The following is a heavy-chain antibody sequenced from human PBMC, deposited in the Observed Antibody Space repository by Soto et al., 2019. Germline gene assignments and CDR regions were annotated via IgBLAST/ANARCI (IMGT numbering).Heavy chain of an antibody. J-gene: IGHJ6*02. D-gene: IGHD6-13*01. V-gene: IGHV4-4*02. Sequence: SETLSLTCSVSVGSISRSNWWSCARQPPGKGLEWIGEIYHSGSTNYNPSLKSRVTISVDKSKNQFSLKLSSVTAADTAVYYCARVNSGSEQQPPLGMDVWGRGTTVTVSS. CDR2: IYHSGST. CDR3: ARVNSGSEQQPPLGMDV. CDR1: VGSISRSNW.